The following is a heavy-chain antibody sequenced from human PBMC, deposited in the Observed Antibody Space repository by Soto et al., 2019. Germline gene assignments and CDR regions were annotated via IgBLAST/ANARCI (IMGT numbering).Heavy chain of an antibody. Sequence: GGSLRLSCAASGFTFSSYAMHWVRQAPDKGLEWVAVISYDGSNKYYADSVKGRFTISRDNSKNTLYLQMNSLRAEDTAVYYCARDGAFVVYYYYGMDVWGQGTTVTVSS. V-gene: IGHV3-30-3*01. CDR1: GFTFSSYA. CDR3: ARDGAFVVYYYYGMDV. J-gene: IGHJ6*02. D-gene: IGHD2-2*01. CDR2: ISYDGSNK.